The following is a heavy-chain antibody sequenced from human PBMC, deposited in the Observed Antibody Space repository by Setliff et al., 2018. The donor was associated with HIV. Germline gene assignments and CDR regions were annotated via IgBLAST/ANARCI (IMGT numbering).Heavy chain of an antibody. V-gene: IGHV3-49*04. CDR3: SRDGWHMNSWHYYYYYMDV. Sequence: PGGSLRLSCTASGFPFGDYAMSWVRQAPGKGLEWLGFIRSKAYAGTTEYAASVKGRFTISRDDSKSIAYLQMNSLKTEDTGVYYCSRDGWHMNSWHYYYYYMDVWGKGTTVTVSS. CDR2: IRSKAYAGTT. J-gene: IGHJ6*03. D-gene: IGHD6-13*01. CDR1: GFPFGDYA.